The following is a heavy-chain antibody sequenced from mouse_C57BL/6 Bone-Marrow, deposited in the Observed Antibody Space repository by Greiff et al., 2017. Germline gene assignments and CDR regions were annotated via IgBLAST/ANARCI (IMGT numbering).Heavy chain of an antibody. CDR3: ARHLLVAMDY. CDR1: GFTFSSYG. D-gene: IGHD2-1*01. Sequence: DVQLVESGGDLVKPGGSLKLSCAASGFTFSSYGMSWVRQTPDKRLEWVATISSGGSYTYYPDSVKGRFTISRDNAKNTLYLQMSSLKSEDTAMYYCARHLLVAMDYWGQGTSVTVSS. V-gene: IGHV5-6*01. J-gene: IGHJ4*01. CDR2: ISSGGSYT.